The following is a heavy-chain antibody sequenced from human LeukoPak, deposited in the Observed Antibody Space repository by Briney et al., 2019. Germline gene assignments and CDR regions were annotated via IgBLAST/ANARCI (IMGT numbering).Heavy chain of an antibody. D-gene: IGHD4-11*01. V-gene: IGHV4-59*01. CDR3: ARLRGNYFPDF. CDR1: GGSLSNYY. Sequence: PSETLSLTCAVSGGSLSNYYWIWIRQPPGKGLEWIAYIYYSGSTNYNPSLKSRVTISVDTSKNQFSLKLTSVTAADTAMYYCARLRGNYFPDFWGQGTLVTVSS. J-gene: IGHJ4*02. CDR2: IYYSGST.